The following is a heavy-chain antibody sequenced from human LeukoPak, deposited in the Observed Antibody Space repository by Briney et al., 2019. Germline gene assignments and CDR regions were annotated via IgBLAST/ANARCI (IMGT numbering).Heavy chain of an antibody. D-gene: IGHD6-19*01. J-gene: IGHJ6*02. CDR1: GFTFSSYE. V-gene: IGHV3-48*03. Sequence: PGGSLRLSCAASGFTFSSYEMNWVRQAPGKGLEWVSYISSSGSTIYYADSVKGRFTISRDNAKNSLYLQMNSLRAEDTAVYYCARGPYSSGWYYFGEAYYHYGMDVWGQGTTVTVSS. CDR3: ARGPYSSGWYYFGEAYYHYGMDV. CDR2: ISSSGSTI.